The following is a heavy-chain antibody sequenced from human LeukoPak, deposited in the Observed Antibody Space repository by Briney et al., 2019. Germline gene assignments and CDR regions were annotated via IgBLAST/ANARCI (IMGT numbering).Heavy chain of an antibody. CDR3: ARVLYCTNGVCYPLDY. J-gene: IGHJ4*02. CDR1: GGSISSSSYY. D-gene: IGHD2-8*01. V-gene: IGHV4-39*07. Sequence: SETLSLTCTVSGGSISSSSYYWGWIRQPPGTGLEWIGSIYYSGSTYYNPSLKSRVTISVDTSKNQFSLKLSSVTAADTAVYYCARVLYCTNGVCYPLDYWGQGTLVTVSS. CDR2: IYYSGST.